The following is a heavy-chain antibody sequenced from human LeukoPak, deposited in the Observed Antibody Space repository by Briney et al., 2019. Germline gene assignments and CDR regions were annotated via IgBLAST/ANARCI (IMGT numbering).Heavy chain of an antibody. Sequence: GGSLRLSCAASGFTFSSYAMHWVRQAPGKGLEWVAVISYDGSNKYYADSVKGRFTISRDNSKNTLYLQMNSLRAEDTAVYYCARDRFSYYDSSGYHAFDIWGQGTMVTVSS. J-gene: IGHJ3*02. CDR1: GFTFSSYA. D-gene: IGHD3-22*01. V-gene: IGHV3-30-3*01. CDR2: ISYDGSNK. CDR3: ARDRFSYYDSSGYHAFDI.